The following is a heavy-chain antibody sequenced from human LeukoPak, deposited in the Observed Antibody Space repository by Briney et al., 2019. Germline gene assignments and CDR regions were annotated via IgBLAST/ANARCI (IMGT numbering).Heavy chain of an antibody. J-gene: IGHJ3*02. Sequence: ASVKVSCKASGYTFTSYYMHWVRQAPGQGLERMGIIDPSGGSTTYAQKFQDRVTMTRDTSTSTVYMELSSLRSEDTAVYYCASRSFDAFDIWGQGTMVTVSS. CDR1: GYTFTSYY. CDR2: IDPSGGST. V-gene: IGHV1-46*01. CDR3: ASRSFDAFDI.